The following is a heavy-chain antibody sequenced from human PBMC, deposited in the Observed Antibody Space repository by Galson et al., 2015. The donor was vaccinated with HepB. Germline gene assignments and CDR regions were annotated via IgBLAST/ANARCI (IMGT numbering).Heavy chain of an antibody. V-gene: IGHV2-5*02. D-gene: IGHD3-3*01. CDR2: IYWDDDK. J-gene: IGHJ5*02. Sequence: PALVKPTQTLTLTCTFSGFSLTTSGVGVGWIRQPPGKALEWLALIYWDDDKRYSSSLRSRLTITKDTSKNQVVLTMTNMDPADTATYYCAHSGLRFLEGGPRLDPWGQGTLVTVSS. CDR3: AHSGLRFLEGGPRLDP. CDR1: GFSLTTSGVG.